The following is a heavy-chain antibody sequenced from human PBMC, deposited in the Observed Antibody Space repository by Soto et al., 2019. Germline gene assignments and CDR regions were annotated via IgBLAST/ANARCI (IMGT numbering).Heavy chain of an antibody. CDR3: ARETIYGGNSGDY. D-gene: IGHD4-17*01. CDR1: GFPFSSYC. Sequence: VEVSRKGSGFPFSSYCFSWVRQAPGQGLEWMGWISAYNGNTNYAQKLQGRVTMTTDTSTSTAYMELRSLRSDDTAVYYCARETIYGGNSGDYWGQGTLVTVSS. V-gene: IGHV1-18*01. J-gene: IGHJ4*02. CDR2: ISAYNGNT.